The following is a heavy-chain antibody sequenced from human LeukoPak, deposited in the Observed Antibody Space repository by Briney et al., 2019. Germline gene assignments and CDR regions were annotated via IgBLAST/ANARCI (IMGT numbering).Heavy chain of an antibody. CDR1: GFTVSSNY. CDR2: ISNNGGYT. V-gene: IGHV3-53*01. CDR3: ARTYYYDSSGYLGAVDY. D-gene: IGHD3-22*01. J-gene: IGHJ4*02. Sequence: GGSLRLSCAASGFTVSSNYMSWVRQAPGKGLEWVSAISNNGGYTYYADSVKGRFTISRDNSKNTLYLQMNSLRAEDTAVYYCARTYYYDSSGYLGAVDYWGQGTLVTVSS.